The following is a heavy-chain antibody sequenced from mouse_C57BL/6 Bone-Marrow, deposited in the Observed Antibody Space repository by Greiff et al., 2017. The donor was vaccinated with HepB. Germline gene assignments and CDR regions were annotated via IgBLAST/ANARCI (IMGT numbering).Heavy chain of an antibody. D-gene: IGHD1-1*01. J-gene: IGHJ4*01. Sequence: QVQLQQPGAELVKPGASVKMSCKASGYTFTSYWITWVKQRPGQGLEWIGDIYPGSGSTNYNEKFKSKATLTVDTSSSTAYMQLSSLTSEDSAVYYCASIATVVGKYFATDYWGELTSVSVS. CDR2: IYPGSGST. V-gene: IGHV1-55*01. CDR1: GYTFTSYW. CDR3: ASIATVVGKYFATDY.